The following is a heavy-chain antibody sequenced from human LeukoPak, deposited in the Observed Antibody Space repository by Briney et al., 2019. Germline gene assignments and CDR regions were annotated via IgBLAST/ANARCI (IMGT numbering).Heavy chain of an antibody. Sequence: PGGPLRLSCAASGFTFSSYAMSWVRQAPGKGLEWVSAISGSGGSTYYADSVKGRFTISRDNSKNTLYLQMNSLRAEDTAVYYCAKREVVPAATSSFDYWGQGTLVTVSS. J-gene: IGHJ4*02. D-gene: IGHD2-2*01. CDR1: GFTFSSYA. CDR2: ISGSGGST. V-gene: IGHV3-23*01. CDR3: AKREVVPAATSSFDY.